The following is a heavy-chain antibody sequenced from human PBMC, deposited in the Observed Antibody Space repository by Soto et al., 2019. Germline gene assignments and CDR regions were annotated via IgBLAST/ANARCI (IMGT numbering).Heavy chain of an antibody. CDR2: IYHGGST. D-gene: IGHD2-8*01. J-gene: IGHJ6*02. CDR1: GYSISSYNY. CDR3: ARDLNVNGHYDMDV. V-gene: IGHV4-38-2*02. Sequence: PSETLSTTCAVTGYSISSYNYWGWIRKPPGKGMEWIGSIYHGGSTNYNPSLRSRVTISVDTSKKQSSLKVSSVTAADTAVYYCARDLNVNGHYDMDVWGQGTTVTVSS.